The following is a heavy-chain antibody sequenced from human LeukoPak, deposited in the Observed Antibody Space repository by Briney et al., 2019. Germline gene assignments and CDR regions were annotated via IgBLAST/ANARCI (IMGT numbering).Heavy chain of an antibody. CDR1: GFTFDDYT. CDR2: ISWDGSSR. Sequence: GGSLRLSCAASGFTFDDYTMHWVRQAPGKGLEWVSLISWDGSSRYYADSVKGRFTISRDNSKNSLYLQMNSLRTEDTALYYCARDNEAWYFDLWGRGTPVTVSS. CDR3: ARDNEAWYFDL. V-gene: IGHV3-43*01. J-gene: IGHJ2*01.